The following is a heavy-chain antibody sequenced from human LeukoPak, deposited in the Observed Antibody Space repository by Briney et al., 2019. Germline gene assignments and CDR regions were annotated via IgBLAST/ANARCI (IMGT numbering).Heavy chain of an antibody. Sequence: GGSLRLSCAASGFTFSSYGMHWVRQAPGKGLEWVAFIRYDGSNKYYADSVKGRFTISRDNSKNTLYLQMNSLRAEDTAVYYCARAPSAGQEYYDFWSGLHQYYFDYWGQGTLVTVSS. CDR2: IRYDGSNK. D-gene: IGHD3-3*01. V-gene: IGHV3-30*02. CDR1: GFTFSSYG. J-gene: IGHJ4*02. CDR3: ARAPSAGQEYYDFWSGLHQYYFDY.